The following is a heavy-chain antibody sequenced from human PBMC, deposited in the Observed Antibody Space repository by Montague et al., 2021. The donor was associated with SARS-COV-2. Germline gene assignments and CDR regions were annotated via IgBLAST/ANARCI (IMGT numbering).Heavy chain of an antibody. J-gene: IGHJ6*03. CDR1: GGSFSGYY. CDR3: ARLGDGVVPAPILGVGPYYAYFDMDV. D-gene: IGHD2-2*02. V-gene: IGHV4-34*01. CDR2: INHSGSA. Sequence: SETLSLTCAVYGGSFSGYYWNWIRQPPGKGLEWIGEINHSGSAKYNPSLKRRVTISVDTSKNQFSLKLNSVTTADTAVYYCARLGDGVVPAPILGVGPYYAYFDMDVWGKGATVAVSS.